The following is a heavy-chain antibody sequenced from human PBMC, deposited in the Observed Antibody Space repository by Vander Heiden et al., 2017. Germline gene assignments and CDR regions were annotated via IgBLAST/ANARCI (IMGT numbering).Heavy chain of an antibody. J-gene: IGHJ4*02. Sequence: EVQLVDSGGVLVTPRWALSLSCAAPGFSLSGFSMQWVRQAAGKGVEWVSSTGYDTCYINYGDSVKGRLTIPEDNAKDSLFLQVNSLRAEDTAVYYCARGDCPNGLCQVQYWGQGTLVTVSS. D-gene: IGHD2-8*01. CDR3: ARGDCPNGLCQVQY. CDR1: GFSLSGFS. CDR2: TGYDTCYI. V-gene: IGHV3-21*02.